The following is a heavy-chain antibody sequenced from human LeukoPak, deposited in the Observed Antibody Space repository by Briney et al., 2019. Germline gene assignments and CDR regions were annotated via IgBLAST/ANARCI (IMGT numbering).Heavy chain of an antibody. J-gene: IGHJ6*03. V-gene: IGHV1-8*02. CDR1: GYTFTSFY. Sequence: ASVKVSCKASGYTFTSFYIHWVRQAPGLGLEWMGWMNPNSGNTGYAQKFQGRVTMTRNTSISTAYMELSSLRSEDTAVYYCARGRGSPYYYYYMDVWGKGTTVTISS. D-gene: IGHD1-26*01. CDR3: ARGRGSPYYYYYMDV. CDR2: MNPNSGNT.